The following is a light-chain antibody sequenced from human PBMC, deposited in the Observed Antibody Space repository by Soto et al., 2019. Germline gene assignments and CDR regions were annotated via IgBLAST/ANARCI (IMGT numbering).Light chain of an antibody. V-gene: IGKV3-20*01. Sequence: TVLTQSPCTLSLSPGDRATLSCRASQSVSTYLVWYQQKPGQAPRLLIYGASNRATGIPDRFSGSGSGTDFTLTISRLEPEDFAVYYCQQYGSSGTSGQGAKVDI. CDR2: GAS. CDR3: QQYGSSGT. J-gene: IGKJ1*01. CDR1: QSVSTY.